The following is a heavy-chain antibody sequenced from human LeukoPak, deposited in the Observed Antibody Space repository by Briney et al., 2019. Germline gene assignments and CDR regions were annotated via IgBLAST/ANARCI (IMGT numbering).Heavy chain of an antibody. CDR1: GFTFNIYS. Sequence: WGSLRLSCAASGFTFNIYSMNWVRQAPGKGLEWVASISTSTSTAYYADSVKGRFTISRDNAKNSLYLQMNSLRHEDTAVYYCARVTGDLNGDYWGQGTLVTVSS. CDR2: ISTSTSTA. J-gene: IGHJ4*02. CDR3: ARVTGDLNGDY. V-gene: IGHV3-48*02. D-gene: IGHD7-27*01.